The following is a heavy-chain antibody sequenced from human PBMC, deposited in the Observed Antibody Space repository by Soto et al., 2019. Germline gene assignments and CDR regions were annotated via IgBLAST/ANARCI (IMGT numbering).Heavy chain of an antibody. D-gene: IGHD3-10*01. J-gene: IGHJ5*02. CDR2: INHSGST. CDR1: VSSFSGYY. V-gene: IGHV4-34*01. Sequence: SETLCLTYAVYVSSFSGYYWIWIRQPPGKGLEWIGEINHSGSTNYNPSLNRRVTVSVDTSKNQFSLKLSSVTDADTAVYYSERARLLWFGESNWFDPWGQGTLLTVSS. CDR3: ERARLLWFGESNWFDP.